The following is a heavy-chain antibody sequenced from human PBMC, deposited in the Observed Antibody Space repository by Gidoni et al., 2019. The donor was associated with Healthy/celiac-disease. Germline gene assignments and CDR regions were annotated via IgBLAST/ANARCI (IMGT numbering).Heavy chain of an antibody. CDR1: GFPFSSCA. V-gene: IGHV3-48*03. CDR3: ARKAYYYGSGSKARPGWFDP. D-gene: IGHD3-10*01. CDR2: ISSSGSTI. Sequence: EVQLVASGGGLVQLGGSLRLSCAASGFPFSSCAMNWVRQAPGKGLEWVSYISSSGSTIYYADSVKCRFTISRDNAKNSLYLQMNSLRAEDTAVYYCARKAYYYGSGSKARPGWFDPWGQGTLVTVSS. J-gene: IGHJ5*02.